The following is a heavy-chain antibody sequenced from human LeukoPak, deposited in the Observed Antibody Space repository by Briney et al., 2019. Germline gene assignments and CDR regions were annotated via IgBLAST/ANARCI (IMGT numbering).Heavy chain of an antibody. CDR1: GFTVSSNY. CDR2: IYSGGST. D-gene: IGHD6-13*01. J-gene: IGHJ3*02. Sequence: PGGSLRLSCAASGFTVSSNYMSWVRQAPGKGLEWVSVIYSGGSTYYADSVKGRFTISRDNAKNSLYLQMNSLRAEDTALYYCARDYSSTSGKHAFDIWGQGTMVTVSS. V-gene: IGHV3-53*01. CDR3: ARDYSSTSGKHAFDI.